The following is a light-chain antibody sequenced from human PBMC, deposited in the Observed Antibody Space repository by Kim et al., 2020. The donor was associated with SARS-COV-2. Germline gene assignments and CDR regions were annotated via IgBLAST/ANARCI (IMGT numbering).Light chain of an antibody. J-gene: IGKJ4*01. CDR3: LQDYDYPLS. V-gene: IGKV1-5*03. Sequence: DTQMTQSPSTLSASVGDRVTITCRASQSIKNWLAWYQQKPGKPPKLLIYAASDLESGVPSRFSGSGSGTEFTLTVRSLQPEDVATYYCLQDYDYPLSFGGGTKVDIK. CDR1: QSIKNW. CDR2: AAS.